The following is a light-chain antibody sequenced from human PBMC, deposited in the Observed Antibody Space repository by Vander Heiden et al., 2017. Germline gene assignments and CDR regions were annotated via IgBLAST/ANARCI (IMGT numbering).Light chain of an antibody. J-gene: IGLJ1*01. CDR3: CSYATSSTYV. V-gene: IGLV2-23*01. CDR2: EGR. CDR1: SSDVGSYNL. Sequence: QSALTQPASVSGSPGQSITISCTGTSSDVGSYNLVSWYQQHPGKAPKLMIYEGRKRPSGVSNRFSGSKSGNTASLTISGLQAEDEADYYCCSYATSSTYVFGTGTKVTVL.